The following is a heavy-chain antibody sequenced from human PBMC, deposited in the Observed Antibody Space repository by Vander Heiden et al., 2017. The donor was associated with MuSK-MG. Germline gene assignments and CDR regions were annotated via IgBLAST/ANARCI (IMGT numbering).Heavy chain of an antibody. CDR1: GFTFSSYA. CDR3: AKILKDYSSSFFSRSGGNDY. CDR2: ISGSGGST. Sequence: EVQLLESGGGLVQPGGSLRLSCAASGFTFSSYAMSWVRQAPGKGLEWVSAISGSGGSTYYADSVKGRFTISRDNSKNTLYLQMNSLRAEDTAVYYCAKILKDYSSSFFSRSGGNDYWGQGTLVTVSS. V-gene: IGHV3-23*01. J-gene: IGHJ4*02. D-gene: IGHD6-6*01.